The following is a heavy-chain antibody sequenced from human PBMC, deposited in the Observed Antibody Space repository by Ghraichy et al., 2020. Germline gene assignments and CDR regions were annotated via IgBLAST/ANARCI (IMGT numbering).Heavy chain of an antibody. CDR3: ARLGSIAAAGAVGAA. Sequence: ASVKVSCKTSGYTFTGDYMHWVRQAPGQGLEWMGRINPRTGSTSYAQKFQGRVTLTSDTSTSTAYMELKRLRSDDAAVYFCARLGSIAAAGAVGAAGGQGALVTVSS. J-gene: IGHJ4*02. V-gene: IGHV1-2*06. D-gene: IGHD6-13*01. CDR2: INPRTGST. CDR1: GYTFTGDY.